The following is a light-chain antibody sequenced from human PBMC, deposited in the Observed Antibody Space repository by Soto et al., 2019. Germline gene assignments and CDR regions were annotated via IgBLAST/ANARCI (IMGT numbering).Light chain of an antibody. J-gene: IGKJ5*01. CDR1: QSVNHN. CDR2: DKS. Sequence: VLTQSPDTMAALPGGRIHISCSASQSVNHNLAWYHQKPGQAPRLLLYDKSSRAPGVPARFSGSGTGTDFTLTINSLQSEDLGVYYCQQHNNWPPSTFGKGTRVEIK. V-gene: IGKV3-15*01. CDR3: QQHNNWPPST.